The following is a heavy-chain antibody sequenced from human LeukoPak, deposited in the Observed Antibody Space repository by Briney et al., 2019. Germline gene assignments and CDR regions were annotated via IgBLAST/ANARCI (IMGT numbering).Heavy chain of an antibody. CDR2: ISVFSDDT. D-gene: IGHD3-22*01. Sequence: ASVQVSCKASRYTFPHYAISWLGPAPARGLEGMGWISVFSDDTKSAQNLQGRITMTTDTSTSTAYMELRSLRSDDTAVYYCAREGDSSGYFFRPDYWGQGTLVTVSS. V-gene: IGHV1-18*01. J-gene: IGHJ4*02. CDR3: AREGDSSGYFFRPDY. CDR1: RYTFPHYA.